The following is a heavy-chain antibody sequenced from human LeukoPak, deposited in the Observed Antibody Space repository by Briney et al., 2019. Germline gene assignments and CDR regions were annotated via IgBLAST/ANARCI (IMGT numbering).Heavy chain of an antibody. CDR1: GFTFSSYA. CDR3: ACSWYSYYYYGMDV. Sequence: PGGSLRLSCAASGFTFSSYAMNWVRQAPGKGLEWVSVIGGSGGGIFHADSVKGRFTISRDNAKNSLYLQMNSLRAEDTALYYCACSWYSYYYYGMDVWGQGTTVTVSS. V-gene: IGHV3-23*01. J-gene: IGHJ6*02. D-gene: IGHD6-13*01. CDR2: IGGSGGGI.